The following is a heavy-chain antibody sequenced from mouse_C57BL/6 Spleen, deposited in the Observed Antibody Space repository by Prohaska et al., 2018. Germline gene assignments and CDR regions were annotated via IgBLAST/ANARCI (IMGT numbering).Heavy chain of an antibody. Sequence: EVKLEESGGGLVQPGGSMKISCVASGFTFSNYWMNWVRQSPEKWLEWVAQIRLKSDNYATHYAESVKGRFTISRDDSKSSVYLQMNYLRAEDTGIYYCTDYGSSPLAYWGHETLVTGSA. CDR1: GFTFSNYW. D-gene: IGHD1-1*01. CDR3: TDYGSSPLAY. V-gene: IGHV6-3*01. CDR2: IRLKSDNYAT. J-gene: IGHJ3*01.